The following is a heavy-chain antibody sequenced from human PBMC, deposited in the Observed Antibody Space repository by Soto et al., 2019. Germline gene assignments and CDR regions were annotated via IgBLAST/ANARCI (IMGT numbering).Heavy chain of an antibody. V-gene: IGHV3-23*01. CDR3: ARNTYFAS. J-gene: IGHJ4*01. CDR2: IDASGADT. Sequence: WVRQAPGKGREWVSVIDASGADTYYSDCVKGRFTIFRDNSKTTVYLQMTSLRAEDTAMDYCARNTYFASRGLGTLVPVS.